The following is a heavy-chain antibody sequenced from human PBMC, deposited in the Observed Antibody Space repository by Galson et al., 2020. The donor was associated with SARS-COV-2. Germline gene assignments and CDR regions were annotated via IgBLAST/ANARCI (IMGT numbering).Heavy chain of an antibody. D-gene: IGHD2-2*01. V-gene: IGHV3-48*03. CDR3: AREAGYCSSTSCYEGTMYYYYGMDV. Sequence: GGSLRLYCAASGFTFSSYEMNWVRQAPGKGLEWVSYISSSGSTIYYADSVKGRFTISRDNAKNSLYLKMNSLRAEDTAVYYCAREAGYCSSTSCYEGTMYYYYGMDVWGQGATVTVAS. CDR2: ISSSGSTI. J-gene: IGHJ6*02. CDR1: GFTFSSYE.